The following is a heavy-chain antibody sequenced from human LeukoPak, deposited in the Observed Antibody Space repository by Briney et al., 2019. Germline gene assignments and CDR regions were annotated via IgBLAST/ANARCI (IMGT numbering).Heavy chain of an antibody. V-gene: IGHV4-34*01. CDR1: GGSFSGYY. Sequence: SETLSLTCAVYGGSFSGYYWSWIRQPPGKGLEWIGEINHSGSTNYNPSLKSRVTISVDTSKNQFPLKPSSVTAADTAVYYCARGRRGYSYGYSYYFDYWGQGTLVTVSS. CDR2: INHSGST. D-gene: IGHD5-18*01. CDR3: ARGRRGYSYGYSYYFDY. J-gene: IGHJ4*02.